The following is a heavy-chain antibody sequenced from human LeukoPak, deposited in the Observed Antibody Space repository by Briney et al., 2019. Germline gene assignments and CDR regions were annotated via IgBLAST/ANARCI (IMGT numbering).Heavy chain of an antibody. V-gene: IGHV3-21*01. Sequence: GGSLRLSCAASGFTFSSYSINWVRRAPGKGLEWVSSISSSSSYIYYADSVKGRSTISRDNAKNSLYLQMNSLRAEDTAVYYCARDLTYYDFWSGYYGHDAFDIWGQGTMVTVSS. CDR3: ARDLTYYDFWSGYYGHDAFDI. J-gene: IGHJ3*02. CDR2: ISSSSSYI. CDR1: GFTFSSYS. D-gene: IGHD3-3*01.